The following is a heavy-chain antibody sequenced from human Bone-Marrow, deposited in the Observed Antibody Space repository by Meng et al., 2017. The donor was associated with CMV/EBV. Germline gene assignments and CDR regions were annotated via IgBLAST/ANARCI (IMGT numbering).Heavy chain of an antibody. CDR1: GGSIIGYY. CDR2: IYYSGST. CDR3: ARGNFDYNNYHGWFDS. D-gene: IGHD4-11*01. V-gene: IGHV4-59*01. Sequence: GSLRLSCTVSGGSIIGYYWSWVRQSPGKGLEWIAYIYYSGSTNYNPSLKSRVTISVDTSKNQFSLKLSSVTAADTAVYYCARGNFDYNNYHGWFDSWGQGTLVTSPQ. J-gene: IGHJ5*01.